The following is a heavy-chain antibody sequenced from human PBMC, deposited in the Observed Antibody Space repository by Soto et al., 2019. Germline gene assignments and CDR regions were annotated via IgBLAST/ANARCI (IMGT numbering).Heavy chain of an antibody. D-gene: IGHD3-10*01. V-gene: IGHV4-30-2*01. CDR1: GGSISSGGFS. J-gene: IGHJ6*02. CDR2: IYHSGNT. Sequence: QLQLQESGSGLVKPSQTLSLTCAVSGGSISSGGFSWTWIRQPPGKVLEWIGYIYHSGNTYYNPSLKRRVTISVDRSKSQFSLKLSSVTAAATAVYYCARGPHGSVHYQYYYGMDVWGQGTKVTVSS. CDR3: ARGPHGSVHYQYYYGMDV.